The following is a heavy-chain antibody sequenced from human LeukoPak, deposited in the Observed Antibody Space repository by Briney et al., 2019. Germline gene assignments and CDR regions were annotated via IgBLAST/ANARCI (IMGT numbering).Heavy chain of an antibody. J-gene: IGHJ6*03. D-gene: IGHD3-9*01. CDR2: INPNSGGT. V-gene: IGHV1-2*02. Sequence: EASVKVSCKASGYTFTGYYMHWVRQAPGQGLEWMGWINPNSGGTNYAQKFQGRVTMTRDTSISTAYMELSRLRSDDTAVYYCARDKGILTGYYYMDVWGKGTTVTVSS. CDR3: ARDKGILTGYYYMDV. CDR1: GYTFTGYY.